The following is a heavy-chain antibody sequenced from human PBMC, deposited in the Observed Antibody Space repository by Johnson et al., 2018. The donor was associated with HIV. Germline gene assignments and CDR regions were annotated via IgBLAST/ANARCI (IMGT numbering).Heavy chain of an antibody. CDR1: GFTFDDYA. CDR2: ISWNSGSI. Sequence: VQLVESGGGVVQPGRSLRLSCAASGFTFDDYAMHWVRQAPGKGLEWVSGISWNSGSIGYADSVKGRFTISRDNAKKSLYLQMNSLRVEDTALYYCARVSRLGDIVVLSDAFDTWGQGTMVTVSS. D-gene: IGHD2-2*01. CDR3: ARVSRLGDIVVLSDAFDT. V-gene: IGHV3-9*01. J-gene: IGHJ3*02.